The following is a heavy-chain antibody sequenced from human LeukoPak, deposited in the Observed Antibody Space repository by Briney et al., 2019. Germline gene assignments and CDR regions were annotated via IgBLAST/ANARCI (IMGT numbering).Heavy chain of an antibody. CDR2: INHSGST. CDR3: ASGIRDD. V-gene: IGHV4-34*01. J-gene: IGHJ4*02. CDR1: GGSFSGYY. Sequence: PSETLSLTCAVYGGSFSGYYWSWIRQPPGKGLEWIGEINHSGSTNYNPSLKSRVTISVDTSKNQFSLKLSSVTAADTAVYYCASGIRDDWGQGTLVTVSS.